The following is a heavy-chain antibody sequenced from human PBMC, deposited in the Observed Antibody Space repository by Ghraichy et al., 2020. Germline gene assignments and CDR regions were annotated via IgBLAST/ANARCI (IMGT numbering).Heavy chain of an antibody. CDR3: ARDHSGLDN. Sequence: GGSLRLSCAASGFTFSGYWMHWVRHAPGKGLVCVSRINTDRSSTAYADSVRGRFTISRDNAKNTLYLQMHSLRGDDTALYYCARDHSGLDNWAQGTRGTVS. D-gene: IGHD5-12*01. CDR1: GFTFSGYW. CDR2: INTDRSST. J-gene: IGHJ4*02. V-gene: IGHV3-74*01.